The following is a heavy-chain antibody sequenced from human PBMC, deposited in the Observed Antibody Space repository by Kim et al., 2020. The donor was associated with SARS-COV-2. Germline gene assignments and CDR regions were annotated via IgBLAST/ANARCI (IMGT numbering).Heavy chain of an antibody. D-gene: IGHD4-17*01. Sequence: SETLSLTCTVSGGSISSGGYYWSWIRQHPGKGLEWIGYIYYSGSTYYNPSLKSRVTISVDTSKNQFSLKLSSVTAADTAVYYCARGGMTTVTTFTYWGQGTLVTVSS. J-gene: IGHJ4*02. CDR1: GGSISSGGYY. V-gene: IGHV4-31*03. CDR2: IYYSGST. CDR3: ARGGMTTVTTFTY.